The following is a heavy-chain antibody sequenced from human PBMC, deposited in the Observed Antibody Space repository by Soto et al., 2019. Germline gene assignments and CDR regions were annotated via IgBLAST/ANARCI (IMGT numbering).Heavy chain of an antibody. V-gene: IGHV3-30*18. Sequence: GGSLRLSCAASGFTFSSYGMHWVRQAPGKGLEWVAVISYDGSNKYYADSVKGRFTISRDNSKNTLYLQMNSLRAEDTAVYYCANAETYGSGSSIAFDIWGQGTMVTVSS. J-gene: IGHJ3*02. CDR3: ANAETYGSGSSIAFDI. CDR1: GFTFSSYG. D-gene: IGHD3-10*01. CDR2: ISYDGSNK.